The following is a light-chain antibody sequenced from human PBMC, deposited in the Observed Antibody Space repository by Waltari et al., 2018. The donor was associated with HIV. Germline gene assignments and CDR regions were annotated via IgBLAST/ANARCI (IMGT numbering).Light chain of an antibody. CDR2: DAS. V-gene: IGKV3-15*01. J-gene: IGKJ4*01. CDR1: QSVGSN. CDR3: QQYNNWPPLT. Sequence: ILMTQSPATLSVSPGESVALSCRPSQSVGSNLAWYQQKPGQAPRLLIYDASSRATGIPARFSGSGSGTEFTLTISNLQSEDFAVYYCQQYNNWPPLTFGGGTKVEIK.